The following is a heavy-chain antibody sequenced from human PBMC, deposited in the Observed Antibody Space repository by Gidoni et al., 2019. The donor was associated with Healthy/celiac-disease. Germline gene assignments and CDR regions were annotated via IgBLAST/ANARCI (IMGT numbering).Heavy chain of an antibody. CDR1: GGTFSSYA. J-gene: IGHJ5*02. D-gene: IGHD1-1*01. Sequence: QVQLVQSGAEVKKPGSSVTVSCKASGGTFSSYAISWVRQAPGQGLEWMGGIIPIFGTANYAQKFQGRVTITADETTSTAYMELSSLRSEDTAVYYCARGGNNWNDVVHSRFDPWGQGTLVTVSS. CDR3: ARGGNNWNDVVHSRFDP. CDR2: IIPIFGTA. V-gene: IGHV1-69*01.